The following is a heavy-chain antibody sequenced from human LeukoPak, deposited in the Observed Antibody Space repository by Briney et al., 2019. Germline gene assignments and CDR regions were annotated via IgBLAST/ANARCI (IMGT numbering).Heavy chain of an antibody. CDR1: GFTFSSYA. CDR3: ANGLQGYCNSTSCSNFDY. V-gene: IGHV3-23*01. J-gene: IGHJ4*02. D-gene: IGHD2-2*01. Sequence: GGSLRLSCAASGFTFSSYAMSWVRQAPGKGLEWVSAISGSGGSTYDADSVKGRFTISRDNSKNTLYLQMNSLRAEDTAVYYCANGLQGYCNSTSCSNFDYWGQGTLVTVSS. CDR2: ISGSGGST.